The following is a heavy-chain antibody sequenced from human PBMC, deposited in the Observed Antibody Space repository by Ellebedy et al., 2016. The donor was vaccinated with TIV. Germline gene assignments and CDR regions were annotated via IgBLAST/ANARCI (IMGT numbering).Heavy chain of an antibody. D-gene: IGHD3-10*01. Sequence: AASVKVSCKASGYTFTSYDINWARQATGQGLEWMGWMNPNSGNTGYAQKFQGRVTMTRNTSISTAYMELSSLRSEDTAVYYCATLREGGLGYYYGSGSPLDYWGQGTLVTVSS. V-gene: IGHV1-8*01. CDR3: ATLREGGLGYYYGSGSPLDY. J-gene: IGHJ4*02. CDR2: MNPNSGNT. CDR1: GYTFTSYD.